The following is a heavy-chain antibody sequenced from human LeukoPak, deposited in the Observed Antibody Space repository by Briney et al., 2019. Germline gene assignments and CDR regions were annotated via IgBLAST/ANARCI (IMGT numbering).Heavy chain of an antibody. D-gene: IGHD3-22*01. Sequence: GESMKISCKGSGYSFTSYWIGWLRQMPGKGLEWLGIIFPGDSDTRYNPSFQGQVTISADKSISTAYLQWSSLKASDTAMYYCARQDYYYDSSGYFRLFDYWGQGTLVTVSS. CDR1: GYSFTSYW. J-gene: IGHJ4*02. V-gene: IGHV5-51*01. CDR2: IFPGDSDT. CDR3: ARQDYYYDSSGYFRLFDY.